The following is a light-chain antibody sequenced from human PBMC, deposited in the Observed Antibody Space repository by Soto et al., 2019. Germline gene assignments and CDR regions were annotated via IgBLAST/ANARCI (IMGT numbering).Light chain of an antibody. Sequence: IQTSQSPSTLSASIRDRVTITCRASQSISSWLAWYQQKPGKAPKLLIYKASILQNGVPSRFSGTESGTEFTLTISSLRPDDFATYYCQQYNDYSAWTFGQGAKVDVK. J-gene: IGKJ1*01. CDR2: KAS. CDR1: QSISSW. CDR3: QQYNDYSAWT. V-gene: IGKV1-5*03.